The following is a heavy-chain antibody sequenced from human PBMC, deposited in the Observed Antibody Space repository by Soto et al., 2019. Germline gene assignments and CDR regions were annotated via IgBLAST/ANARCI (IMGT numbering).Heavy chain of an antibody. CDR2: INSDGSST. CDR1: GFPFSSYW. V-gene: IGHV3-74*01. J-gene: IGHJ6*02. CDR3: ARVVVITQPPDNYYYYYGMDV. D-gene: IGHD3-22*01. Sequence: GGSLRLSCAASGFPFSSYWMHWVRQAPGKGLVWVSRINSDGSSTSYADSVKGRFTISRDNAKNTLYLQMNSLRAEDTAVYYCARVVVITQPPDNYYYYYGMDVWGQGTTVTVSS.